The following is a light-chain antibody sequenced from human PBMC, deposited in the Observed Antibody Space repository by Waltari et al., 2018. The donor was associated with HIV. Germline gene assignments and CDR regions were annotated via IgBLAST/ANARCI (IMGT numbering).Light chain of an antibody. J-gene: IGKJ2*01. CDR1: QDIGNS. V-gene: IGKV1-33*01. Sequence: DVQMMQSPTSLSASVGDRVTITCQANQDIGNSLNWFQQRPGKAPKLLIYDASTLETGVPSRFSGSGSATNFSFTISTLQPEDLATYYCQYYDILPQYTFGQGTKVQIK. CDR3: QYYDILPQYT. CDR2: DAS.